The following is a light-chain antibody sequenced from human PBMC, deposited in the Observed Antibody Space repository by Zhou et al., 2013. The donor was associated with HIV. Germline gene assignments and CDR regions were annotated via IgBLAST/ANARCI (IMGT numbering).Light chain of an antibody. V-gene: IGKV1-33*01. CDR2: DAS. Sequence: DIQMTQSPSSLSASVGDRVTITCQASQDISNYLNWYQQKPGKAPKLLIYDASNLETGVPSRFSGSGSGTDFTFTISSLQPEDIATYYCQQYDNLLLTFGRRDRRWRSN. CDR1: QDISNY. CDR3: QQYDNLLLT. J-gene: IGKJ4*01.